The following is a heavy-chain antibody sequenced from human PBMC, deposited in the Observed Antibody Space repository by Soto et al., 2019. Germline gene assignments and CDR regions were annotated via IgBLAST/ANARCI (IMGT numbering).Heavy chain of an antibody. Sequence: QVQLQESGPGLVKPSETLSLTCTVSGGSVSSGSYYWSWIRQPPGKGLEWIGYIYYSGSTNYNPSLKSRVIISVDTSKNQFSLKLSSVTAADTAVYYCARDSNDAFDIWGQGTMVTVSS. CDR1: GGSVSSGSYY. V-gene: IGHV4-61*01. CDR3: ARDSNDAFDI. J-gene: IGHJ3*02. CDR2: IYYSGST.